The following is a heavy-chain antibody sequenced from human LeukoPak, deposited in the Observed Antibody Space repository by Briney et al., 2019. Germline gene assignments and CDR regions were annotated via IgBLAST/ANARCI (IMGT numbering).Heavy chain of an antibody. Sequence: ASVKVSCKASGYTFTSYGISWVRQAPGQGLEWMGWISAYNGNTNYAQKLQGRVTMTTDTSTSTAYMELRSLRSDDTAVYYCAREGFGELTTGRNTDYYYYYGMDVWGQGTTVTVSS. CDR3: AREGFGELTTGRNTDYYYYYGMDV. V-gene: IGHV1-18*01. CDR1: GYTFTSYG. CDR2: ISAYNGNT. J-gene: IGHJ6*02. D-gene: IGHD3-10*01.